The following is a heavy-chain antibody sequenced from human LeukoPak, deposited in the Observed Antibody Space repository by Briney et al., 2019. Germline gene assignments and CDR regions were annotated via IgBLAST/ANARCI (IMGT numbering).Heavy chain of an antibody. V-gene: IGHV4-59*01. J-gene: IGHJ6*03. Sequence: PSETLSLTCTVSGGSISPYYWSWIRQPPGKGLEWLGYIYYSGNTDYNPSLKSRVAISVDTSKNQFSLKLSSVTAADTAVYYCGRLGGYSGYYXXYYMDVWGXGXTXXVS. CDR2: IYYSGNT. CDR1: GGSISPYY. CDR3: GRLGGYSGYYXXYYMDV. D-gene: IGHD5-12*01.